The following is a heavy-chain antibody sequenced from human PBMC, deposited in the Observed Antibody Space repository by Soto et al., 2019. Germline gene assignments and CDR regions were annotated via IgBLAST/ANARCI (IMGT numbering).Heavy chain of an antibody. CDR1: GGYISNHY. Sequence: QVQLQESGPGLVKPSETLSLTCTVSGGYISNHYWSWIRQPPGKGLEWIGNIYYNGNTNYKPSLKGRVTMSVDTSKNNISLRLRSLTAADTAVYYCARANWYSEYWGQGTLVTVSS. CDR3: ARANWYSEY. V-gene: IGHV4-59*11. CDR2: IYYNGNT. D-gene: IGHD7-27*01. J-gene: IGHJ4*02.